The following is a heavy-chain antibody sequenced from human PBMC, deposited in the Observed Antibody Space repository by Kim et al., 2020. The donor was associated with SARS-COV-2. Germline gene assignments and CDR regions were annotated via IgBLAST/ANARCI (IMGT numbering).Heavy chain of an antibody. V-gene: IGHV3-33*01. J-gene: IGHJ6*02. CDR1: GFTFSSYG. CDR3: AAGPRDSCGGDCPYYYYHSMDV. D-gene: IGHD2-21*02. CDR2: IWYDGSNK. Sequence: GGSLRLSCAASGFTFSSYGMHWVRQAPGKGLEWVAVIWYDGSNKYYADSVKGRFTISTDNSKNTLYLQMNSLRAEDTAVYYCAAGPRDSCGGDCPYYYYHSMDVWGQGTTVTVSS.